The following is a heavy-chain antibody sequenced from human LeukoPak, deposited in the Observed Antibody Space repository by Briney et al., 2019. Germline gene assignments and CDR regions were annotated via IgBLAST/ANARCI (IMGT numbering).Heavy chain of an antibody. Sequence: SETLSLTCTVSSYSISSGYYWGWFRQPPGKGLEWIGSIYHSGNTYYRSSLKSRVTISVDTSKNQFSLKLSSVTAADTAVYYCARAPRGYSGYDEGGFDYWGQGTLVTVSS. CDR3: ARAPRGYSGYDEGGFDY. D-gene: IGHD5-12*01. V-gene: IGHV4-38-2*02. CDR1: SYSISSGYY. CDR2: IYHSGNT. J-gene: IGHJ4*02.